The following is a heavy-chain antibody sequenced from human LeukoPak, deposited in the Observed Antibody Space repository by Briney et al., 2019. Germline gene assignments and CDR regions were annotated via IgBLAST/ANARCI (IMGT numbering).Heavy chain of an antibody. CDR2: INHSGST. J-gene: IGHJ5*02. CDR1: GGSFSGYY. D-gene: IGHD3-10*01. CDR3: ARRNVLLWFGELIGWFDP. V-gene: IGHV4-34*01. Sequence: SETLSLTCAVYGGSFSGYYWSWIRQPPGKGLEWIGEINHSGSTNYNPSLKSRVTISVDTSKNQFSLKLSSVTAADTAVYYCARRNVLLWFGELIGWFDPWGQGTLVTVSS.